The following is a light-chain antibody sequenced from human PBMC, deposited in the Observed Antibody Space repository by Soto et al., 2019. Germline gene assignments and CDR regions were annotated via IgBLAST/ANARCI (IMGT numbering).Light chain of an antibody. CDR2: SAS. V-gene: IGKV1-39*01. CDR3: QQYYSSPLT. J-gene: IGKJ5*01. CDR1: QSISSY. Sequence: DIQMTQSPSSLSASVGDRVTITCRASQSISSYLNWYQQKPGKDPKLLIYSASSLQSTVPSRFRGSGSGADFPLTFRRLETEGFANYYCQQYYSSPLTFGQRTRVEIK.